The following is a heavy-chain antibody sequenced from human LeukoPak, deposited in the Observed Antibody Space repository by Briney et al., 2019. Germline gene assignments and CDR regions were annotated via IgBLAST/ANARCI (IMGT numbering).Heavy chain of an antibody. Sequence: GGSLRLSCAASGFTFSSYAMHWVRQAPGKGLEWVAVISYDGSNKYYADSVKGRFTISRDNFKNTLYLQMNSVRAEDTAVYYCARDRSSNDAFDIWGQGTMVTVSS. V-gene: IGHV3-30-3*01. CDR1: GFTFSSYA. CDR2: ISYDGSNK. CDR3: ARDRSSNDAFDI. D-gene: IGHD7-27*01. J-gene: IGHJ3*02.